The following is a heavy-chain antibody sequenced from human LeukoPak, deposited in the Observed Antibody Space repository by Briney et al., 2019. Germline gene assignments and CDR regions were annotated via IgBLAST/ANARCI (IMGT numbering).Heavy chain of an antibody. D-gene: IGHD1-26*01. CDR3: ARMSGTNYYYGMDV. J-gene: IGHJ6*02. V-gene: IGHV4-61*01. CDR2: IYYSGST. CDR1: GGSVSSGNFY. Sequence: KPSETLSLTCTVSGGSVSSGNFYWSWIRQPPGKGLEWIGYIYYSGSTNYNPSLKSRVTISVDTSKNQFSLKLSSVTAADTAVYYCARMSGTNYYYGMDVWGQGTTVTVSS.